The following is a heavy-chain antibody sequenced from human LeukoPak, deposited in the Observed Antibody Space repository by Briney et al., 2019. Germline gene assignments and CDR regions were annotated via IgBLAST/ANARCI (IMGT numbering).Heavy chain of an antibody. CDR1: GFSFSSYG. J-gene: IGHJ4*02. CDR3: AKIVPATVDY. V-gene: IGHV3-30*18. CDR2: ISTDGSNE. Sequence: PGGSLRLSCGASGFSFSSYGMHWVRQAPGKGLEWVAVISTDGSNEHSVDPVKGRFTISRDNSKNTLYLQMNSLRAEDTAVYYCAKIVPATVDYWGQGTLVTVSS. D-gene: IGHD2-2*01.